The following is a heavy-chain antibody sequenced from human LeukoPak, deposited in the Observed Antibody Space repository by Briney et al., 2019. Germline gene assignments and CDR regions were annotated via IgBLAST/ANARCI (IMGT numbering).Heavy chain of an antibody. CDR1: GFSSSRDS. J-gene: IGHJ4*02. CDR3: ARKSGSSGYPFDY. D-gene: IGHD3-22*01. Sequence: PGGSLRLSCAPSGFSSSRDSMNWVRQAPRNRLGWGSYITSSSNAIYYADSVKGRCTISRDNAKNSLYLQMNSLRAEDTAVYYCARKSGSSGYPFDYWGQGTLVSVSS. V-gene: IGHV3-48*04. CDR2: ITSSSNAI.